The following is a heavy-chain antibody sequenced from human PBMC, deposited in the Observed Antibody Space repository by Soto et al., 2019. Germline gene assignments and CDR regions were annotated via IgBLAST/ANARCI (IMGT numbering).Heavy chain of an antibody. Sequence: GSLRLSCAASGFTFSSYSMNWIRQAPGKGLEWVSSISSSSYIYYADSVKGRFTISRDNAKNSLYLQMNSLRAEDTAVYYCARVLYYYDSGSYLAPDSYYYYYMDVWGKGTTVTVSS. CDR3: ARVLYYYDSGSYLAPDSYYYYYMDV. CDR2: ISSSSYI. D-gene: IGHD3-10*01. J-gene: IGHJ6*03. V-gene: IGHV3-21*01. CDR1: GFTFSSYS.